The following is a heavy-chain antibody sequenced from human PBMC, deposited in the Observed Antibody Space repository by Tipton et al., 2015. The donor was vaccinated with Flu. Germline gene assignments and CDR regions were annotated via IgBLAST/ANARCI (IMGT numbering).Heavy chain of an antibody. CDR2: IIPIFGTA. Sequence: QLVQSGAEVKKPGSSVKVSCKASGGTFSSYAISWVRQASGQGLEWMGGIIPIFGTANYAQKFQGRVTITADESTSTAYMELSSLRSEDTAVYYWARDSRTQQWLEKGWFDPWGQGTLVTVSS. J-gene: IGHJ5*02. CDR3: ARDSRTQQWLEKGWFDP. D-gene: IGHD6-19*01. CDR1: GGTFSSYA. V-gene: IGHV1-69*01.